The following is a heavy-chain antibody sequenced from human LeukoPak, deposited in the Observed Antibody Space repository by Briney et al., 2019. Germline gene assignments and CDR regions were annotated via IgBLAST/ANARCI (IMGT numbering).Heavy chain of an antibody. D-gene: IGHD1-26*01. CDR1: GFPFSSYA. CDR2: VHGDGYSI. Sequence: GGSLRLTCTASGFPFSSYAIYWVRQAPGKGLVWVARVHGDGYSISYADSVRGRFTISRDNAKDTLYLHMNSLRPEDTAVYYCATAQVGAPTDFWGQGTRVTVSS. CDR3: ATAQVGAPTDF. J-gene: IGHJ4*02. V-gene: IGHV3-74*01.